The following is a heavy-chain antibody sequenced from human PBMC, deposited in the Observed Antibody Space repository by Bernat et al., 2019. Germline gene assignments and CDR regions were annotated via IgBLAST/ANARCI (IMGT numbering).Heavy chain of an antibody. CDR2: ISGSGGST. CDR1: GFTFSSYA. J-gene: IGHJ4*02. D-gene: IGHD6-19*01. Sequence: EVQLLESGGGLVQPGGSLRLSCAASGFTFSSYAMSWVRQAPGKGLEWVSAISGSGGSTYYADSVKGRFTISRDNSKNARYLQMNSLRAEDTAVYYCAKDCGQQWLVRGVELDYWGQGTLVTVSS. V-gene: IGHV3-23*01. CDR3: AKDCGQQWLVRGVELDY.